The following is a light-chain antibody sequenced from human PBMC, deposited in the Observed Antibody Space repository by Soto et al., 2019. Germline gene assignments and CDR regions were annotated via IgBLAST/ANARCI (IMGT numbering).Light chain of an antibody. CDR1: QGISRY. CDR3: QQLNTYPVT. J-gene: IGKJ4*01. CDR2: AAS. Sequence: IQLTQSPSSLSASFGDSVTITCRASQGISRYLSWYQQKPGRAPKLLISAASTLQSGVPARFSGSGSGTDFTLSITSLQPEDFATYYCQQLNTYPVTFGGGTKVDI. V-gene: IGKV1-9*01.